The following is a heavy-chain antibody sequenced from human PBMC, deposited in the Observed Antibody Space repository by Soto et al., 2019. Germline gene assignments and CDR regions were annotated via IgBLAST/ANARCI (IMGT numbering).Heavy chain of an antibody. Sequence: GGSLRLSCAASGFIFENFGMRWVRQAPGKGLEWISSISGSGFKKYYADSVKGLFTISRDNSKSTVYLELNNLSAEDTAVYHCAKNQGVELVPLATVDWFDPWGQGSVVTVS. D-gene: IGHD1-26*01. J-gene: IGHJ5*02. CDR3: AKNQGVELVPLATVDWFDP. CDR1: GFIFENFG. CDR2: ISGSGFKK. V-gene: IGHV3-23*01.